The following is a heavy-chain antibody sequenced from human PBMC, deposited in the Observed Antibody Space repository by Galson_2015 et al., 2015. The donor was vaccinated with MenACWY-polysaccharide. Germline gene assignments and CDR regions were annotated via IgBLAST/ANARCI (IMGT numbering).Heavy chain of an antibody. Sequence: SLRLSCAASGFTFGDYAMNWFRQAPGKGLEWVGFIRSKTYGGTTEYAASVKGRFTISRDDSKSMDYLQMNSLKTEDAAVYYCTSDPLGDYWGQGTLVTVSS. CDR3: TSDPLGDY. CDR2: IRSKTYGGTT. V-gene: IGHV3-49*03. J-gene: IGHJ4*02. CDR1: GFTFGDYA. D-gene: IGHD7-27*01.